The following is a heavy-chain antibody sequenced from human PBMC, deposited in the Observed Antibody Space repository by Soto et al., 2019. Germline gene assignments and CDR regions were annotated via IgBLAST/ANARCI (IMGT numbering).Heavy chain of an antibody. Sequence: SETLSLTCTVSGASISSFYWAWIRQPPGEGLEWIGSIYHTGNAYYNPSLKSRVTIFVDTSKNQFSLKLTSVTAADTALYYCARDYFDSSDYTTNWFDPWGQGTLVTVSS. CDR1: GASISSFY. CDR2: IYHTGNA. J-gene: IGHJ5*02. CDR3: ARDYFDSSDYTTNWFDP. D-gene: IGHD3-22*01. V-gene: IGHV4-39*01.